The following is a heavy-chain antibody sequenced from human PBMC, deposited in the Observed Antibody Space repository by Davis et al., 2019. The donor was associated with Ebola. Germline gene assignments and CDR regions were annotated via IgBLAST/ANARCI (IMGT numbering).Heavy chain of an antibody. CDR1: GLTFNNHH. Sequence: GGSLRLSCAASGLTFNNHHMNWVRQAPGKGLEWVASLSISGSFIYYADSVRGRFSISRDAATSSLYLQMNSLRAADTAVYYCAAGTAAATFNYWGQGTLVTVSS. D-gene: IGHD6-13*01. CDR2: LSISGSFI. J-gene: IGHJ4*02. CDR3: AAGTAAATFNY. V-gene: IGHV3-21*01.